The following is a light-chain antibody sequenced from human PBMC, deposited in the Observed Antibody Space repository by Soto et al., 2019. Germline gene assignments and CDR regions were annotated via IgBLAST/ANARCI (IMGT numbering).Light chain of an antibody. V-gene: IGKV3D-15*01. CDR2: GAS. J-gene: IGKJ4*01. CDR1: QSVSSN. CDR3: QQYHNWVT. Sequence: EIVMTQSPGTLSVSPGERAILSCGASQSVSSNLAWYQQKPGQAPRLLVYGASTRATGIPARFSGSGSGTEFTLSISSLQSEDFAVYYCQQYHNWVTFGGGTKVDIK.